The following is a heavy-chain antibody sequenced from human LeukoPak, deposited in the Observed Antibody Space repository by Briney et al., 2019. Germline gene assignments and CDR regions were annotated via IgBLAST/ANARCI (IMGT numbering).Heavy chain of an antibody. J-gene: IGHJ4*02. CDR3: ARGAWTSSFDY. Sequence: GASVTVSCKASGYTFTSYDVNWVRQATGQGREWMGWVNPNSGNTAYAQNFQGRVTMTSDTSINTAYMELSSLRSEDTAVYYCARGAWTSSFDYWGQGTLVTASS. D-gene: IGHD6-6*01. CDR1: GYTFTSYD. V-gene: IGHV1-8*01. CDR2: VNPNSGNT.